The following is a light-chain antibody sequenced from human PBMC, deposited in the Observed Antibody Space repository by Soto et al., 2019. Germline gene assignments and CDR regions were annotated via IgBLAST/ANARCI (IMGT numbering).Light chain of an antibody. Sequence: DIQMTQSPSSLSASVGDRVTITCQASQDISNYLNWYQQKPGKAPKLLIYDASNLETGVPSRFSRTGSGTAFTFTISSMQPEDIATYYCQQSDTLLFTLGHGTKVDI. CDR1: QDISNY. J-gene: IGKJ3*01. V-gene: IGKV1-33*01. CDR2: DAS. CDR3: QQSDTLLFT.